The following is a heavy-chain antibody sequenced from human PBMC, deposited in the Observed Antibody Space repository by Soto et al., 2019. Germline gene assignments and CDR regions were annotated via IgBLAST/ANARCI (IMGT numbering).Heavy chain of an antibody. D-gene: IGHD6-6*01. J-gene: IGHJ4*01. CDR3: ASLAARPVY. CDR1: GFTLSNNY. Sequence: EVQLVETGGGLIQPGGSLRLSCAASGFTLSNNYVSWVRQAPGKGLEWVSVIDSGGNTNYADSVKGRFTISRDSSSNTLYLQMSSLRVDDTAVYYCASLAARPVYWGHGTLVTVSS. CDR2: IDSGGNT. V-gene: IGHV3-53*02.